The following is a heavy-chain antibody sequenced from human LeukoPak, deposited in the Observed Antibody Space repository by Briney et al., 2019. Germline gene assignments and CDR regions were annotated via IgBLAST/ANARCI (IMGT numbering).Heavy chain of an antibody. V-gene: IGHV1-18*01. CDR1: GYTFTSYG. CDR2: ISAYNGNT. CDR3: ARSSSSWSLSYYYYYGMDV. D-gene: IGHD6-13*01. J-gene: IGHJ6*02. Sequence: ASVKVSCKASGYTFTSYGISWVRQAPGQRLEWRGWISAYNGNTNYAQKLQGRVTMTTDTSTSTAYMELRSLRSDDTAVYYCARSSSSWSLSYYYYYGMDVWGQGTTVTVSS.